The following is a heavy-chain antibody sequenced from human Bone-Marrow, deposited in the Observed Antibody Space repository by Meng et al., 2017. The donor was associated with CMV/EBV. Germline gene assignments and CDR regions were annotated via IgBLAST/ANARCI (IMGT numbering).Heavy chain of an antibody. CDR1: GFTFSSYS. CDR3: AKERYYYDSSGPGVDY. Sequence: GGSLRLSCAASGFTFSSYSMNWVRQAPGKGLEWVAFIRYDGSNKYYADSVKGRFTISRDNSKNTLYLQMNSLRAEDTAVYYCAKERYYYDSSGPGVDYWGQGTLVTVSS. J-gene: IGHJ4*02. V-gene: IGHV3-30*02. CDR2: IRYDGSNK. D-gene: IGHD3-22*01.